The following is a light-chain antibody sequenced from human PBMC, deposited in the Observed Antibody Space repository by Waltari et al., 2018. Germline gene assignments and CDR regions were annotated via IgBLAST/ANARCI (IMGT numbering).Light chain of an antibody. CDR2: GAS. CDR3: LQHNTYPFT. V-gene: IGKV1-17*01. J-gene: IGKJ3*01. CDR1: QGIRND. Sequence: DIQMTQSPSSLSASIGDRVTITCRASQGIRNDLGWFQQTPGKAPRRLIYGASTLQGGVPSRSSGSGSGTDFTLTIVSLQPEDFATYFCLQHNTYPFTFGPGTKVDV.